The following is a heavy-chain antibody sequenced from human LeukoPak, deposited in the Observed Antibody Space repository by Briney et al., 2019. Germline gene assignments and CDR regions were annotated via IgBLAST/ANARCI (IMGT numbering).Heavy chain of an antibody. V-gene: IGHV3-23*01. Sequence: PGGSLRLSCAASGFTFSSYSMNWVRQAPGKGLEWVSAISGSGGSTYYADSVKGRFTISRDNSKNTLYLQMNSLRAEDTAVYYCAKRRGDYVWGSYFWGQGTLVTVSS. D-gene: IGHD3-16*01. CDR1: GFTFSSYS. CDR2: ISGSGGST. J-gene: IGHJ4*02. CDR3: AKRRGDYVWGSYF.